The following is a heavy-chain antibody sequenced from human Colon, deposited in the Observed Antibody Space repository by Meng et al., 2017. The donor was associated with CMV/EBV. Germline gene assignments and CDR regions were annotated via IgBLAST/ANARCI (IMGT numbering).Heavy chain of an antibody. CDR3: ARDGTAAADERGFGY. CDR2: IDPNSGGT. D-gene: IGHD6-13*01. Sequence: VKKPGAPVEVSCKASGHIFRVKFIHGVRQAPGQGLEWMGWIDPNSGGTHYAQKFQGRVTMTRDTSISTAYMELASLTSDDTALYFCARDGTAAADERGFGYWGQGTLVTVSS. J-gene: IGHJ4*02. CDR1: GHIFRVKF. V-gene: IGHV1-2*02.